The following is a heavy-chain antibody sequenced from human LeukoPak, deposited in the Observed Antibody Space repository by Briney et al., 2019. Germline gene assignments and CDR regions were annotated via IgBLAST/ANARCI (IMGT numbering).Heavy chain of an antibody. D-gene: IGHD6-19*01. V-gene: IGHV3-48*03. Sequence: PGGSLRLSCAASGFTFSSYEMNWVRQAPGKGLEWISYISSSSRTRYYADSVKGRFTISRDNAKNSLYLQTNSLRAEDTAVYYCATNSSGWFHWGQGTLVTVSS. CDR2: ISSSSRTR. CDR3: ATNSSGWFH. CDR1: GFTFSSYE. J-gene: IGHJ4*02.